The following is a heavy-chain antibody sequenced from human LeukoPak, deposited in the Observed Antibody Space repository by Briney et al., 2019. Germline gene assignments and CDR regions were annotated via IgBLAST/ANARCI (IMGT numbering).Heavy chain of an antibody. CDR1: GFTFSSYW. D-gene: IGHD3-22*01. J-gene: IGHJ3*02. CDR3: AKDMGSWYYDSSGYYYVDAFDI. Sequence: GGSLRLSCAASGFTFSSYWMHWVRQAPGKGLVWVSRINSDGSSTSYADSVKGRITISRDNAKNTLYLQMNSLRAEDTAVYYCAKDMGSWYYDSSGYYYVDAFDIWGQGTMVTVSS. V-gene: IGHV3-74*01. CDR2: INSDGSST.